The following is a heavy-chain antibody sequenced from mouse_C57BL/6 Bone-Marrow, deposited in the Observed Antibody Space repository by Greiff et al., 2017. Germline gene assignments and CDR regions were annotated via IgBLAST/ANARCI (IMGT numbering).Heavy chain of an antibody. V-gene: IGHV14-1*01. J-gene: IGHJ2*01. CDR1: GFNIKDYY. Sequence: DVQLQESGAELVRPGASVKLSCTASGFNIKDYYMHWVKQRPEQGLEWIGRIDPEDGDTEYAPKFQGKATMTADTSSNTAYLQLSSLTSEDTAVYYCTTGYSKGYYFDYWGQGTTLTVSS. CDR2: IDPEDGDT. CDR3: TTGYSKGYYFDY. D-gene: IGHD2-5*01.